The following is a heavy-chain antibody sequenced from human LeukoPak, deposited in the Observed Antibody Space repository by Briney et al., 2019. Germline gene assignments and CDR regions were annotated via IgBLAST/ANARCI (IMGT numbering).Heavy chain of an antibody. CDR3: AGAQSIAGTYHY. V-gene: IGHV1-18*01. J-gene: IGHJ4*02. CDR1: GYTFTNYG. CDR2: ISALNGNT. D-gene: IGHD1-7*01. Sequence: ASVKVSCKASGYTFTNYGVSWVRQAPGQGLEWIGWISALNGNTAFAHNLQDRVAMTTDTPTSTAYMELRSLRSDDTAVYYCAGAQSIAGTYHYWGQGTLVTVSS.